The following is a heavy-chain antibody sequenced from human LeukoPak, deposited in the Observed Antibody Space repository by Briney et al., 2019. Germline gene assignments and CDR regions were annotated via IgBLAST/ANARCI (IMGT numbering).Heavy chain of an antibody. V-gene: IGHV3-11*04. D-gene: IGHD3-16*01. CDR3: ARAGWVGELRKIDY. J-gene: IGHJ4*02. CDR1: RFPFSQYY. Sequence: GGSLTLSCAASRFPFSQYYMSWIRQAPGKGLEWVSYIRSSGSTIYHGDSEEGRLTISRHNDKNALYPQMNGQRAEHAAVYYCARAGWVGELRKIDYWGQGTLVTVSS. CDR2: IRSSGSTI.